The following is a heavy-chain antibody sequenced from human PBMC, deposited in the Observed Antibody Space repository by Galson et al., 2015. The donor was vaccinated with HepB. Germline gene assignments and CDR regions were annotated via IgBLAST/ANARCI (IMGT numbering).Heavy chain of an antibody. Sequence: SLRLSCAASGFTLSSYNMDWVRQAPGKGLQWLSYFSYNGGRIFYADSVRGRFTISRDDAKNPLYLQMDSLRDEDTAVYYCARDGGMGYDMDVWGQGTTVTVSS. CDR2: FSYNGGRI. J-gene: IGHJ6*02. CDR3: ARDGGMGYDMDV. V-gene: IGHV3-48*02. D-gene: IGHD2-15*01. CDR1: GFTLSSYN.